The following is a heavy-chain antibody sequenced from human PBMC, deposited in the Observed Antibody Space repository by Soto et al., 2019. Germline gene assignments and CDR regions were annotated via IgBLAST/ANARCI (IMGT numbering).Heavy chain of an antibody. CDR2: ITDTGGDA. J-gene: IGHJ4*02. D-gene: IGHD3-10*01. Sequence: WWSLRLSCLASGVTFGSRAMSWFRQAPGEGLEWVSTITDTGGDAKYADSVRGRFTISRDNSKNTLHLQMSSLRAEDSAVYYCARGSTDSYPGSRIFDFWGRGTLVTVSS. CDR1: GVTFGSRA. CDR3: ARGSTDSYPGSRIFDF. V-gene: IGHV3-23*01.